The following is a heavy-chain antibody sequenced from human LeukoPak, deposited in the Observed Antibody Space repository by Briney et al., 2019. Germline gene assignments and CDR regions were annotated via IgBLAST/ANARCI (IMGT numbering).Heavy chain of an antibody. Sequence: ASVKVSCKASGYTFTGYYMHWVRQAPGQGLEWMGWINPNSGGTNYAQKFQGRVTMTRDTSISTAYMELSRLRSDDTAVYYCARGTMVRGGTNMDVWGKGTTVTISS. J-gene: IGHJ6*03. D-gene: IGHD3-10*01. CDR2: INPNSGGT. CDR3: ARGTMVRGGTNMDV. V-gene: IGHV1-2*02. CDR1: GYTFTGYY.